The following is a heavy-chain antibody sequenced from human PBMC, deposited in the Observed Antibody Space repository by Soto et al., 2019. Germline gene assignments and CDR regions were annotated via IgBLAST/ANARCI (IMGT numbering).Heavy chain of an antibody. CDR3: ARAGYSSGWYSLGYYYYMDV. D-gene: IGHD6-19*01. CDR1: GGSFSGYY. J-gene: IGHJ6*03. CDR2: INHSGST. Sequence: PSETLSLTCAVYGGSFSGYYWSWIRQPPGKGLEWIGEINHSGSTNYNPSLKSRVTISVDTSKNQFSLKLSSVTAADTAVYYCARAGYSSGWYSLGYYYYMDVWGKGTTVTV. V-gene: IGHV4-34*01.